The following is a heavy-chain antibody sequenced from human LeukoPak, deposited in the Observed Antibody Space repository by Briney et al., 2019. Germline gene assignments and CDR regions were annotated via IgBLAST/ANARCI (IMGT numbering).Heavy chain of an antibody. CDR2: INPNSGGT. V-gene: IGHV1-2*02. J-gene: IGHJ4*02. CDR3: ARDGSGSLIYGY. CDR1: GYTFTGYY. Sequence: ASVKVSCKASGYTFTGYYMHWVRQAPGQGLEWMGWINPNSGGTNYARKFQGRVTMTRDTSISTAYMELSRLRSDDTAVYYCARDGSGSLIYGYWGQGTLVTVSS. D-gene: IGHD3-10*01.